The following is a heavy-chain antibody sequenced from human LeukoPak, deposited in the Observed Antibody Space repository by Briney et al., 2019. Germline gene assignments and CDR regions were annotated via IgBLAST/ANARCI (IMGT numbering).Heavy chain of an antibody. V-gene: IGHV4-39*01. CDR2: IYYSGST. D-gene: IGHD3-22*01. J-gene: IGHJ6*03. CDR1: GGSSSSSRYY. CDR3: ARGYDSSGYYRPYYYYMDV. Sequence: SETLSLTCTASGGSSSSSRYYWGWIRQPPGKGLECIGSIYYSGSTYYNPSLKSRVTISVDTSKNQFSLKLSSVTAADTAVYYCARGYDSSGYYRPYYYYMDVWGKGTTVTVSS.